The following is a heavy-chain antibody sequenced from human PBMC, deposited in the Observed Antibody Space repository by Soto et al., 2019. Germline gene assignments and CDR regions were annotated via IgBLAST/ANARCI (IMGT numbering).Heavy chain of an antibody. Sequence: QVQLQQWGAGLLKPSETLSLTCAVYGGSFSGYYWSWIRQPPGKGLEWIGEINHSGSTNYNPSLKSRVNISVDTSKNQFSLKLSSVTAADTAVYYCARTVDTAFDYWGQGTLVTVSS. D-gene: IGHD5-18*01. V-gene: IGHV4-34*01. J-gene: IGHJ4*02. CDR2: INHSGST. CDR3: ARTVDTAFDY. CDR1: GGSFSGYY.